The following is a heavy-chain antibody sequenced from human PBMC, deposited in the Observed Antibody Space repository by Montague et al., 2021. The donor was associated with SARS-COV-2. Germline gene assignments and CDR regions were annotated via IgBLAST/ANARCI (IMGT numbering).Heavy chain of an antibody. CDR2: INHSGST. J-gene: IGHJ6*02. Sequence: SETLSLTCAVYGGSFSGYYWSWIRQPPGKGLEWIGEINHSGSTNYNPSLKRRATISVDTSKNQFSLKLSSVTAADTAVYYCARVRYYGSGNSLGMDVWGQGTTVTVSS. V-gene: IGHV4-34*01. CDR1: GGSFSGYY. CDR3: ARVRYYGSGNSLGMDV. D-gene: IGHD3-10*01.